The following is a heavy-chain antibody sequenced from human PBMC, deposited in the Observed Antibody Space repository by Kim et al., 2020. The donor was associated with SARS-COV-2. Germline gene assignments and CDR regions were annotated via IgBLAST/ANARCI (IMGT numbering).Heavy chain of an antibody. V-gene: IGHV1-24*01. J-gene: IGHJ4*02. CDR2: FDPEDGET. CDR3: ATGHYYDSSGYYSY. Sequence: ASVKVSCKVSGYTLTELSMHWVRQAPGKGLEWMGGFDPEDGETIYAQKFQGRVTMTEDTSTDTAYMELSSLRSDTAVYYCATGHYYDSSGYYSYWGQGTLVTVSS. CDR1: GYTLTELS. D-gene: IGHD3-22*01.